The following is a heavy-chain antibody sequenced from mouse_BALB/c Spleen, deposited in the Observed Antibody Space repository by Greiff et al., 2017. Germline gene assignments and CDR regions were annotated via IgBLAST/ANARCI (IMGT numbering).Heavy chain of an antibody. CDR1: GFTFSSYA. CDR3: ARVGLRRGYFDV. Sequence: EVQVVESGGGLVKPGGSLKLSCAASGFTFSSYAMSWVRQSPEKRLEWVAEISSGGSYTYYPDTVTGRFTISRDNAKNTLYLEMSSLRSEDTAMYYCARVGLRRGYFDVWGAGTTVTVSS. CDR2: ISSGGSYT. D-gene: IGHD2-4*01. V-gene: IGHV5-9-4*01. J-gene: IGHJ1*01.